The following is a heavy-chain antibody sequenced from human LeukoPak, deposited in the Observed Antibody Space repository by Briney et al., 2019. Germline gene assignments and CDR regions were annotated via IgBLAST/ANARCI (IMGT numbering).Heavy chain of an antibody. CDR2: IYSSGST. D-gene: IGHD3-22*01. CDR1: GGSISSYY. J-gene: IGHJ4*01. Sequence: SETLALPCSVSGGSISSYYWSWIRQPAGKGLEWIVRIYSSGSTNYNPSLKSRVTMSVDTSKNQFSLKVSSVTAADTAVYFCARHRDYYDTWGHGTLVTVSS. V-gene: IGHV4-4*07. CDR3: ARHRDYYDT.